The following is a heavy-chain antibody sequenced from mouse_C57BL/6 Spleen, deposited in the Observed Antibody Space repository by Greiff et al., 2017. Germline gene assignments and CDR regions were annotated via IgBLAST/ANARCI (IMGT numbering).Heavy chain of an antibody. CDR1: GYSFPGYY. V-gene: IGHV1-42*01. J-gene: IGHJ2*01. Sequence: VQLQQSGPELVKPGASVKISCKASGYSFPGYYMNWVKQSPEKSLEWIGEINPSTGGTTYNQKFKAKASLTVDKSSSTAYMQHKSLPSEDSTVYYCARYRNWGYFDYWGKGTTLTVSS. CDR3: ARYRNWGYFDY. D-gene: IGHD2-5*01. CDR2: INPSTGGT.